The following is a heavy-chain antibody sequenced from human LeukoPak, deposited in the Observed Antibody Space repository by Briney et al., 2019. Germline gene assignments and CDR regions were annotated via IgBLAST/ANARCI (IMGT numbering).Heavy chain of an antibody. V-gene: IGHV1-2*02. CDR1: GYTFTDYY. Sequence: GASVKVSCKASGYTFTDYYMHWVRQAPGQGLEWMGWINPNSGGTNYAQKFQGGVTMTRDTSITTAYLELSSLRSDDTAVYYCAKPHLWDCTGGSCYYFDYWGQGTLVTVSS. CDR2: INPNSGGT. D-gene: IGHD2-15*01. CDR3: AKPHLWDCTGGSCYYFDY. J-gene: IGHJ4*02.